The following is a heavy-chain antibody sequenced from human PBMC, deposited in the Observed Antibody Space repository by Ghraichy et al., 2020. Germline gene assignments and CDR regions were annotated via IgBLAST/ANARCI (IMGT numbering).Heavy chain of an antibody. J-gene: IGHJ4*02. CDR3: ARVSSYYDSSGYSYYFDY. D-gene: IGHD3-22*01. Sequence: ESLNISCTVSGGSISSYYWSWIRQPAGKGLEWIGRIYTSGSTNYNPSLKSRVTMSVDTSKNQFSLKLSSVTAADTAVYYCARVSSYYDSSGYSYYFDYWGQGTLVTVSS. CDR1: GGSISSYY. CDR2: IYTSGST. V-gene: IGHV4-4*07.